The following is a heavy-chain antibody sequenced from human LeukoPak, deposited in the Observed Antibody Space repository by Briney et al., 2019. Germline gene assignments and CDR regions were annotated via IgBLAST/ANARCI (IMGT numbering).Heavy chain of an antibody. CDR1: GYTFTSYG. Sequence: ASVKVSCKASGYTFTSYGISWVRQAPGQGLEWMGWISAYNGNTNYEQKLQGRVTMTTDTSTSTAYMELRSLRSDDTAVYYCARDLRDHDALDIWGQGTMVTVSS. CDR2: ISAYNGNT. J-gene: IGHJ3*02. V-gene: IGHV1-18*01. CDR3: ARDLRDHDALDI.